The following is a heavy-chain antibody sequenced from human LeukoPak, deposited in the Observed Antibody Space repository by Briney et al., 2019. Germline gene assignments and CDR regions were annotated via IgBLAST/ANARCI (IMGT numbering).Heavy chain of an antibody. CDR1: GFTVSSDY. V-gene: IGHV3-66*01. J-gene: IGHJ4*02. CDR3: AKDRPGVAAKYYLDY. CDR2: IYSGGST. Sequence: PGGSLRLSCAASGFTVSSDYMSWVRQAPGKGLEWVSVIYSGGSTYYADSVKGRFTISRDSPKNTVHLQMNSLRAEDTAVYYCAKDRPGVAAKYYLDYWGQGTLVTVSS. D-gene: IGHD2-15*01.